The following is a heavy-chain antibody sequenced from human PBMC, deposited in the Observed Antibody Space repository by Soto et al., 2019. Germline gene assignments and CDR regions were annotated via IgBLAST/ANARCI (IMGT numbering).Heavy chain of an antibody. J-gene: IGHJ4*02. CDR2: TYYRSKWYN. CDR3: ARDCGDRGVTRCVFDY. D-gene: IGHD2-21*01. V-gene: IGHV6-1*01. Sequence: SQTLSLTCAISGDSVSSNSAAWNWIRQSPSRGLEWLGRTYYRSKWYNDYAVSVKSRITINPDTSKNQFSLQLNSVTPEDTAVYYCARDCGDRGVTRCVFDYWGQGTLVTVSS. CDR1: GDSVSSNSAA.